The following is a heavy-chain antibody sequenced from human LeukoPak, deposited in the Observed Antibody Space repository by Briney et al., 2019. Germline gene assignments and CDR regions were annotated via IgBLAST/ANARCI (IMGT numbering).Heavy chain of an antibody. Sequence: SETLSLTCTVSAGSISSYYWSWIRQPAGKGLEWIGCIYISGSTNYNPSLKSRVTMSLDTSKNQVSLKLSSVTAADTAVYYCASDLFGGNSDYWGQGTLVTVSS. CDR2: IYISGST. CDR1: AGSISSYY. D-gene: IGHD4-23*01. CDR3: ASDLFGGNSDY. V-gene: IGHV4-4*07. J-gene: IGHJ4*02.